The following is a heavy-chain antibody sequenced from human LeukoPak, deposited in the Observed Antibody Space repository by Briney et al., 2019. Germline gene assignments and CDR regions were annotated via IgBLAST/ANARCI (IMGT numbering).Heavy chain of an antibody. CDR2: INPNSGGT. CDR1: GYTFTGYY. V-gene: IGHV1-2*04. J-gene: IGHJ4*02. Sequence: ASVKVSCKASGYTFTGYYMHWVRQAPGQGLEWMGWINPNSGGTNYAQKFQGWVTMTRDTSTSTAYMELRSLRSDDTAVYYCARSGPLKRSTVTTRRGNYFDYWGQGTLVTVSS. D-gene: IGHD4-17*01. CDR3: ARSGPLKRSTVTTRRGNYFDY.